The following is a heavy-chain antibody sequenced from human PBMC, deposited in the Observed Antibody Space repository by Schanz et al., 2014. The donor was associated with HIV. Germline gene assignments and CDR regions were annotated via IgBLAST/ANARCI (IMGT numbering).Heavy chain of an antibody. D-gene: IGHD3-22*01. J-gene: IGHJ4*02. CDR2: ISESGGRT. CDR1: GFNFKTYW. V-gene: IGHV3-23*01. CDR3: AKPEYDSRGNSQSHFDY. Sequence: EVQLLESGGGLEQPGGSLRLSCAASGFNFKTYWMSWVRQAPGKGLEWVSSISESGGRTYYADSMKGRVTISRDNSKNTLYLQMTTLRIDDTAVYYCAKPEYDSRGNSQSHFDYWGQGTLVTVSS.